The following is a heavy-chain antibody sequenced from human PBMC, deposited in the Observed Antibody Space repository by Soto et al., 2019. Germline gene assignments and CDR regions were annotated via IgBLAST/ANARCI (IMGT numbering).Heavy chain of an antibody. CDR1: GYTLTTFF. V-gene: IGHV1-46*01. CDR2: INPGDPDGRST. Sequence: QVQLVQSGAEVKKPGASVKVSCKASGYTLTTFFMLWVRQAPGQGLEWMGVINPGDPDGRSTTYAKKFEGRVTMTTDTSTSTVYMELSRLRSDDTAVYYCAREAIVAGATTGMDVWGQGTTVTVSS. D-gene: IGHD1-26*01. J-gene: IGHJ6*02. CDR3: AREAIVAGATTGMDV.